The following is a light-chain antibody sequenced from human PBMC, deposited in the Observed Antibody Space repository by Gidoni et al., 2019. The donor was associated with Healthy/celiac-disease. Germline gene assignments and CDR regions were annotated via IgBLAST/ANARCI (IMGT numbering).Light chain of an antibody. CDR3: QQSYSTPLT. CDR2: AAS. V-gene: IGKV1-39*01. Sequence: DIQMTKSTSSLSASVGDRVTITCRASQSISSYLNWYQQKPGKAPKLLIYAASSLQSGVPSRFSGSGSGTDFTLTISSLQPEDFATYYCQQSYSTPLTFXGXTKVEIK. CDR1: QSISSY. J-gene: IGKJ4*01.